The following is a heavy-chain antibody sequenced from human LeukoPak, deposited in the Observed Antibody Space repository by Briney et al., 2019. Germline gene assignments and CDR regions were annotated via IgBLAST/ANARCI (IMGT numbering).Heavy chain of an antibody. J-gene: IGHJ1*01. D-gene: IGHD5-24*01. CDR1: GFTFDDHG. CDR3: ARTDGAL. V-gene: IGHV3-20*04. Sequence: GGSLRLPCVASGFTFDDHGMRWVRQGPGKGLEWVAGINWNGGSTGYAGSVKGRFTISRDNAQNSLYLQMTSLRVDDTAVYYCARTDGALWGQGTLVTVSS. CDR2: INWNGGST.